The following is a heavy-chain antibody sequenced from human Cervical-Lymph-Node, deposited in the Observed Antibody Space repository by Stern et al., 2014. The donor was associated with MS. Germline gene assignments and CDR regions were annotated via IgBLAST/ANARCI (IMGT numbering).Heavy chain of an antibody. Sequence: QVQLVQSGSELRKPGASVKISCQTSGYLFTNNAISWVRQAPGQGLEWLGWINVNTGNPVEAQAFTGRFAFTLATSASTAFLHIPSLKTEDTAVYYCARKRSFYFDYWGQGTLVTVSS. CDR1: GYLFTNNA. CDR3: ARKRSFYFDY. J-gene: IGHJ4*02. CDR2: INVNTGNP. D-gene: IGHD3-3*01. V-gene: IGHV7-4-1*01.